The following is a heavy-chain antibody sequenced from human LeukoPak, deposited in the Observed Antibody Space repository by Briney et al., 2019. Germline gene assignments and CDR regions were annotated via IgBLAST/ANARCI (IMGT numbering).Heavy chain of an antibody. J-gene: IGHJ4*02. CDR2: ISDSGGST. V-gene: IGHV3-23*01. CDR3: AKDLRRDGYSSGWYYFDY. D-gene: IGHD6-19*01. CDR1: GFTFTSYA. Sequence: GGPLRLSCAASGFTFTSYAMSWVRQAPGKGLEWVSAISDSGGSTYYADSVKGRFTISRDNSKNTLYLQMNSLRVEDTAVYYCAKDLRRDGYSSGWYYFDYWGQGTLVTVSS.